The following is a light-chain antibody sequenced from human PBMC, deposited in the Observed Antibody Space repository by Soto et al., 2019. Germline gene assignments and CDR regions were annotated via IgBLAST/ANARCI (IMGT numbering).Light chain of an antibody. CDR3: QQYNNWPPYT. CDR1: QSVSSN. J-gene: IGKJ2*01. CDR2: GAS. Sequence: EIVMTQSPATLSVSPGERATLSCRASQSVSSNLAGYQQKPGQAPRLLIYGASTRATGLPARFSGSGSGTEFTLTISSLQSEDVAVYFCQQYNNWPPYTVGQGTKLEIK. V-gene: IGKV3-15*01.